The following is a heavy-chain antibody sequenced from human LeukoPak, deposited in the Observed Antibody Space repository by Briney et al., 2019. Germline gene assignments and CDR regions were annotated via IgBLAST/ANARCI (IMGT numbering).Heavy chain of an antibody. D-gene: IGHD3-22*01. CDR1: GFLITNNNY. CDR2: IHHSGSRFETGST. Sequence: SETLSLTCSVSGFLITNNNYWGWIRQSPGKGLEWMGSIHHSGSRFETGSTHYNPSFRGRVTVSADPSKNQFSPTLRSVTAADTGVYFCARNGSSGFFNDWSQGTLVTISS. CDR3: ARNGSSGFFND. J-gene: IGHJ1*01. V-gene: IGHV4-38-2*02.